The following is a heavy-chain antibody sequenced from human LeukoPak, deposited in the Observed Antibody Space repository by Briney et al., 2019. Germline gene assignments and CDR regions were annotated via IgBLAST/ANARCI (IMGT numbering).Heavy chain of an antibody. CDR1: AFTFSAYA. V-gene: IGHV3-23*01. D-gene: IGHD4/OR15-4a*01. Sequence: GGSLRLSFAASAFTFSAYAMTWFRQAPGKGLKWVSSITGSGDGTSAADSVKGRFTISRDNSKNTLYLQMNSLRVEDTAVYYCAKAGLVRGGALDSWGQGTLVTVSS. CDR2: ITGSGDGT. CDR3: AKAGLVRGGALDS. J-gene: IGHJ4*02.